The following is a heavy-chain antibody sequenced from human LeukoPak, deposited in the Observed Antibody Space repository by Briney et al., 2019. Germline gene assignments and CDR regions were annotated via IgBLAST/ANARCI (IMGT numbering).Heavy chain of an antibody. Sequence: PGGSLRLSCAASGFTFDDYTMSWVRQAPGKGLEWVALISWDGDNTYYADSVKGRFTISRDNSKNSLYLQMNSLRAEDTAVYYCARGRALLWDPWGQGTLVTVSS. CDR2: ISWDGDNT. J-gene: IGHJ5*02. V-gene: IGHV3-43*01. CDR3: ARGRALLWDP. CDR1: GFTFDDYT. D-gene: IGHD3-10*01.